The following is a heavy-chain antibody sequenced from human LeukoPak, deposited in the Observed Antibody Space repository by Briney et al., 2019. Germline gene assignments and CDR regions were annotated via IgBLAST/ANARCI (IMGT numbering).Heavy chain of an antibody. D-gene: IGHD6-19*01. V-gene: IGHV4-59*12. CDR1: GGSISSYY. J-gene: IGHJ4*02. Sequence: PSQTLSLTCTVSGGSISSYYWSWIRQPPGKGLEWIGYIYYSGSTKYNPSLKSRATISVDTSKNQFSLKLSSVTAADTAVYYCARDSLAVAPTFDYWGQGTLVTVSS. CDR2: IYYSGST. CDR3: ARDSLAVAPTFDY.